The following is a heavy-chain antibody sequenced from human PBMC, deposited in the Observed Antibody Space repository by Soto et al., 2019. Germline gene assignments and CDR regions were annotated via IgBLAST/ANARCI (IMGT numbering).Heavy chain of an antibody. Sequence: SETLSLTCTVSGGSISSYYWSWIRQPPGKGLEWIGYIYYSGSTNYNPSLKSRVTISVDTSKNQFSLKLSSVTAADTAVYYCARVYSSSGRFNRFDPWGQGTLVTVSS. J-gene: IGHJ5*02. CDR2: IYYSGST. CDR1: GGSISSYY. CDR3: ARVYSSSGRFNRFDP. D-gene: IGHD3-22*01. V-gene: IGHV4-59*01.